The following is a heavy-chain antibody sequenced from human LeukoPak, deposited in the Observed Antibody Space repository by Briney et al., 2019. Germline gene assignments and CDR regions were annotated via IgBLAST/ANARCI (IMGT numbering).Heavy chain of an antibody. V-gene: IGHV3-33*01. CDR1: GFTFRSYG. Sequence: PGGSLRLSCAASGFTFRSYGMHWVRQAPGKGLEWVAVIWYDGSNKYYADSVKGRFTISRDNSKNTLYLQMNSLRAEDTAVYYCARGRVDIVVVPAAMSRYFDYWGQGTLVTVSS. D-gene: IGHD2-2*03. CDR2: IWYDGSNK. J-gene: IGHJ4*02. CDR3: ARGRVDIVVVPAAMSRYFDY.